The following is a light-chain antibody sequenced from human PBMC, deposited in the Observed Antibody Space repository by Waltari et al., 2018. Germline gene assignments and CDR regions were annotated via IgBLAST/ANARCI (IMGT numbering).Light chain of an antibody. CDR2: WAS. CDR3: QQYSATPPT. J-gene: IGKJ1*01. CDR1: QSVISSFNNKKY. Sequence: DIVMTQSPDSLAVSLGERATINFHSSQSVISSFNNKKYLTWFQQKAGEPPKLRIYWASTRESGVPDRFSGSGSGTDFTLTISGLQAEDVAVYYCQQYSATPPTFGQGTKVEIK. V-gene: IGKV4-1*01.